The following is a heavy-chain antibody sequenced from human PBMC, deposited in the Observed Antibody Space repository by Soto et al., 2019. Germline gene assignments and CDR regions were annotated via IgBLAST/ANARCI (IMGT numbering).Heavy chain of an antibody. J-gene: IGHJ6*02. V-gene: IGHV4-39*01. D-gene: IGHD6-6*01. Sequence: SETLSLTCTVSGGSISSSSYYWGWIRQPPGKGLEWIGSIYYSGSTYYNPSLKSRVTISVDTSKNQFSLKLSSVTAADTAVYYCASHIDAARYYYYYGMDVWGQGTTVTVSS. CDR1: GGSISSSSYY. CDR2: IYYSGST. CDR3: ASHIDAARYYYYYGMDV.